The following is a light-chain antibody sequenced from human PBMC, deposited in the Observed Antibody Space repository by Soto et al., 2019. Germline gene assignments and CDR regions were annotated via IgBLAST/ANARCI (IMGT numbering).Light chain of an antibody. V-gene: IGLV1-40*01. CDR2: GNS. Sequence: QSVLTQPPSVSGDPGQRVTISCTGSSSNIGAGYDVHWYQQLPGTAPKLLIYGNSNRPSGVPDRFSGSKSGTSASLAITGLQAEDEADYYCQSYDSSLSPVVFGGGTKLTVL. CDR3: QSYDSSLSPVV. J-gene: IGLJ2*01. CDR1: SSNIGAGYD.